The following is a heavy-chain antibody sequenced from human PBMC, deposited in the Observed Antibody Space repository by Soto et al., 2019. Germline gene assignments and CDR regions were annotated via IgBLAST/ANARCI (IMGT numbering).Heavy chain of an antibody. D-gene: IGHD5-12*01. CDR2: IKRDGSEK. CDR1: GFTFGSNW. Sequence: ESGGGLVQPGGSLRLSCAASGFTFGSNWMSWVRQAPGKGLEWVANIKRDGSEKYYGDSVKGRFTISRDNAKNTLYLQMNSLRADDTAVYYCASLQWESSGYADYWGQGTLVTVSS. CDR3: ASLQWESSGYADY. V-gene: IGHV3-7*03. J-gene: IGHJ4*02.